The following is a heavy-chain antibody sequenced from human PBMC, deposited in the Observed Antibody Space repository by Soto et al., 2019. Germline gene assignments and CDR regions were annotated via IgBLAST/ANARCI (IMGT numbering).Heavy chain of an antibody. CDR1: GFSLTTTSMG. D-gene: IGHD4-17*01. V-gene: IGHV2-5*02. CDR2: IYWDDDQ. J-gene: IGHJ4*02. CDR3: AHAGDYDLLSFDH. Sequence: SGPTLVNPTQTLTLTCAFSGFSLTTTSMGVAWIRQPPGKALEWLALIYWDDDQRYSPSLKDRLTISKDTSRSRVVLTISNMNPEDTGTYFCAHAGDYDLLSFDHWGPGTLVTVSS.